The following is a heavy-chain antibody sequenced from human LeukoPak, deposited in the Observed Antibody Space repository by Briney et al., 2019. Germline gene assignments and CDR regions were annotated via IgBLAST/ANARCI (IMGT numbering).Heavy chain of an antibody. D-gene: IGHD3-10*01. J-gene: IGHJ4*02. CDR2: IYPRDSDT. Sequence: EESLKISCKASGYTFTHQWIGWVRQKSGSGLEWMGIIYPRDSDTRYSPSFQGHVSISADTSINTAYLEWSRLEASDTAIYYCARHSDVIGAIWGQGTLVTVSS. CDR3: ARHSDVIGAI. V-gene: IGHV5-51*01. CDR1: GYTFTHQW.